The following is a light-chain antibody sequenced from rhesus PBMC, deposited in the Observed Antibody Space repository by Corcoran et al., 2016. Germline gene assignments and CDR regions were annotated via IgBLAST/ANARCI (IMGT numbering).Light chain of an antibody. V-gene: IGKV1-32*01. CDR1: QGISSY. J-gene: IGKJ1*01. Sequence: DIQMTQSPSSLSASVGDRVTITCRASQGISSYLNWYQQKPGKAPKLLIYDANRLESGVPSRFSGSGSGTEFPLTISSLQPEDFATYYCQQYNSLRTFGQGTKVEIK. CDR3: QQYNSLRT. CDR2: DAN.